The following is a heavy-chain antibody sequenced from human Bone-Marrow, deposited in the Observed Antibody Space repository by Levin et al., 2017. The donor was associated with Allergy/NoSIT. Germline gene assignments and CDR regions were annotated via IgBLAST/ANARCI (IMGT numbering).Heavy chain of an antibody. CDR3: AKDTGSFHVYGLDV. D-gene: IGHD3-10*01. V-gene: IGHV3-30*18. Sequence: GGSLRLSCAASGFSFHTYAMHWVRQAPGEGLEWVAAIFSDGNNKYYIDSVKGRFTISRDNSKNTLYLQMNSLRPEDAAVYYCAKDTGSFHVYGLDVWGQGTTVAVS. J-gene: IGHJ6*02. CDR1: GFSFHTYA. CDR2: IFSDGNNK.